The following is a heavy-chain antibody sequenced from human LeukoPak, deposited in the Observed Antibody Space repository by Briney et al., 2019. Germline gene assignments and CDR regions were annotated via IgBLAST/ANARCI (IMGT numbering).Heavy chain of an antibody. CDR3: ARDIELSR. D-gene: IGHD2-15*01. CDR2: ISASGGNS. J-gene: IGHJ4*02. V-gene: IGHV3-23*01. Sequence: GGSLRLSCEASGFTFSDSAMSWVRQASGRGLEWVSLISASGGNSYYADSVEGRFTVSRDSSKNTLHLQMNSPRAEDTAVYYCARDIELSRWGQGTLVTVSS. CDR1: GFTFSDSA.